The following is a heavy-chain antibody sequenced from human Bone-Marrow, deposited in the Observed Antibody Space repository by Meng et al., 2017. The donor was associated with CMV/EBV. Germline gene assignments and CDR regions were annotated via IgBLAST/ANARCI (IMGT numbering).Heavy chain of an antibody. V-gene: IGHV3-30*02. J-gene: IGHJ4*02. CDR2: IRYDGSDK. Sequence: GGSLGLSCAASGFTFSNYGMHWVRQAPGKGLEWVAFIRYDGSDKYYADSVKGRFTISRDNSKNTLFLQIDSLRAEDTAFYYCSSARGVVSVPAAINYWGQGTLVTVYS. CDR3: SSARGVVSVPAAINY. D-gene: IGHD2-2*01. CDR1: GFTFSNYG.